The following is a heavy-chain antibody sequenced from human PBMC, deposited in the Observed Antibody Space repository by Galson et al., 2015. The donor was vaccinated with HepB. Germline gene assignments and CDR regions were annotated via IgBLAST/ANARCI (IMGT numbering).Heavy chain of an antibody. CDR1: GSFSTYF. CDR3: ARDLQMATSGRLRNYHGMDV. V-gene: IGHV3-64D*06. D-gene: IGHD3-10*01. CDR2: ISSIGDNT. Sequence: SLRLSCAASGSFSTYFMHWVRQAPGKGLEFVSTISSIGDNTYYGDSVKGRFTISRDNSKNTLYLQMSSLRVEDTAVYFCARDLQMATSGRLRNYHGMDVWGQGTTVTVSS. J-gene: IGHJ6*02.